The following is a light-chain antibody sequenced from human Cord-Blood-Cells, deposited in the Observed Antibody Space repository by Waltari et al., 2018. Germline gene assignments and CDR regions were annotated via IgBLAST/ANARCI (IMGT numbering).Light chain of an antibody. Sequence: QSALTQPASVSGSPGQSITIPCTGTSSDFGSYNLVSWYQQHPGKAPKLMIYEVSKRPSGVSNRFSGSKSGNTASLTISGLQAEDEADYYCCSYAGSSTWVFGGGTKLTVL. CDR3: CSYAGSSTWV. CDR2: EVS. J-gene: IGLJ3*02. CDR1: SSDFGSYNL. V-gene: IGLV2-23*02.